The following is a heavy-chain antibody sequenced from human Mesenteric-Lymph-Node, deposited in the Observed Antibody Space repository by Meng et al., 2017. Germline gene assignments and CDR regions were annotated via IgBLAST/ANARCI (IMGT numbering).Heavy chain of an antibody. Sequence: GGSLRLSCAASGFTFNNYAMSWVRQAPGKGLEWVSGISDNGDGTYYADSVRGRFTISRDNAKNSLYLQMNSLRAEDTAVYYCARDRVNYYGSGEFDYWGQGTLVIVSS. J-gene: IGHJ4*02. CDR3: ARDRVNYYGSGEFDY. D-gene: IGHD3-10*01. V-gene: IGHV3-23*01. CDR1: GFTFNNYA. CDR2: ISDNGDGT.